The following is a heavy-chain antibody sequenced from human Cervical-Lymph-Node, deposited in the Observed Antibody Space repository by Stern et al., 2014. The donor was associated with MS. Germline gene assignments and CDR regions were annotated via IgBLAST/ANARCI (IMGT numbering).Heavy chain of an antibody. CDR3: VHSSGTVFGVISDYAFGV. V-gene: IGHV2-5*02. CDR1: GFSFTTSGVG. J-gene: IGHJ3*01. D-gene: IGHD3-3*01. CDR2: ISGDDDH. Sequence: QVTLKESGPTLVKPTQSLTLTCTFSGFSFTTSGVGVGRLPPPPGQALVWLVVISGDDDHYYSPSLKRRLTIIKDTSENQVVLTMTNMDPADTATYFCVHSSGTVFGVISDYAFGVWGKGAMVTVSS.